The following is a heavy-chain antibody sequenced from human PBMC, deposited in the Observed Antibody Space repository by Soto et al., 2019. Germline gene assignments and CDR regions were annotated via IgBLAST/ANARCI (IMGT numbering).Heavy chain of an antibody. CDR1: GYSISSGSY. V-gene: IGHV4-38-2*01. Sequence: SETLSLTCAVSGYSISSGSYWGWLRKPPGKGLEWIGSIYHGGNTDYTPSLNRRVTLSIDMSNIHVALILSSVTAADTAVYYCARVGPWVPYYYDSSPYTFENWFDPWGQVTLVTVSS. CDR3: ARVGPWVPYYYDSSPYTFENWFDP. CDR2: IYHGGNT. J-gene: IGHJ5*02. D-gene: IGHD3-22*01.